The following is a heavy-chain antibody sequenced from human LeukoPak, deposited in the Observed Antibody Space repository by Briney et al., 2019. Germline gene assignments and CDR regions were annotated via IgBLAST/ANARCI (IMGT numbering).Heavy chain of an antibody. CDR2: ISSVSSTI. V-gene: IGHV3-48*01. J-gene: IGHJ4*02. Sequence: GGSLRLSCAASGFTFSSYAMNWVRQAPGKGLEWISFISSVSSTIFYADSVKGRFNISRDNVKNSLYLQMNGLRAEDTAVYYCARVHGGYPFDQWGQGTLVTVSS. D-gene: IGHD2-15*01. CDR3: ARVHGGYPFDQ. CDR1: GFTFSSYA.